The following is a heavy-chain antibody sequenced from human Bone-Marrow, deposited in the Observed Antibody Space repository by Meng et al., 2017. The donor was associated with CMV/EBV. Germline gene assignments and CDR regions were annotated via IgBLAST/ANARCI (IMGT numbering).Heavy chain of an antibody. CDR2: IRYDGSNN. CDR1: GFTFSIFG. D-gene: IGHD3-3*01. V-gene: IGHV3-30*02. J-gene: IGHJ4*02. Sequence: GESLKISCATSGFTFSIFGMHWVRQAPGKGLEWVAFIRYDGSNNYYADSVKGRFTISRDNSKNTLYLQMNSLRAEDTAVYYCATSSGDTSTIYYWGQRTLVTVSS. CDR3: ATSSGDTSTIYY.